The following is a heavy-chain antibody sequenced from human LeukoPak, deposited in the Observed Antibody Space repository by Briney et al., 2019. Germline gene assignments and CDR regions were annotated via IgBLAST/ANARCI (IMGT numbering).Heavy chain of an antibody. CDR1: GGSISSSSYY. CDR3: ARDPGPDSGYYGMDV. V-gene: IGHV4-39*02. CDR2: IYYSGST. J-gene: IGHJ6*02. Sequence: SETLSLTCTVSGGSISSSSYYWGWIRQPPGKGLEWIGSIYYSGSTYYNPSLKSRVTISVDTSKNQFSLKLSSVTAADTAVYYCARDPGPDSGYYGMDVWGQGTTVTVSS. D-gene: IGHD1-14*01.